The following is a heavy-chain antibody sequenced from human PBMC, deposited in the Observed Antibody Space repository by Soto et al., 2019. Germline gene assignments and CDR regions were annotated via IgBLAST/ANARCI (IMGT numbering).Heavy chain of an antibody. Sequence: RGSLRLSCAASGFTFSSYSMNWVRQAPGKGLEWVSSISSSSSYIYYADSVKGRFTISRDNAKNSLYLQMNSLRAEDTAVYYCARAAVGATWDYWGQGTLVTVSS. CDR1: GFTFSSYS. CDR3: ARAAVGATWDY. V-gene: IGHV3-21*01. J-gene: IGHJ4*02. D-gene: IGHD1-26*01. CDR2: ISSSSSYI.